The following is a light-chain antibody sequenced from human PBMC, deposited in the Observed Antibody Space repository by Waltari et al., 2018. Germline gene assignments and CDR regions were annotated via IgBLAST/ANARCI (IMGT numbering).Light chain of an antibody. V-gene: IGKV3-15*01. CDR3: QQYNNWPRT. J-gene: IGKJ1*01. CDR2: GAS. CDR1: QSINSN. Sequence: EIVMTQSPATLSVSPGESATPPCRASQSINSNVAWYRQKPGQAPRLLIYGASARATGIPVRFSGSGSGTEFTLTISSLQSDDFGVYYCQQYNNWPRTFGQGTKVEI.